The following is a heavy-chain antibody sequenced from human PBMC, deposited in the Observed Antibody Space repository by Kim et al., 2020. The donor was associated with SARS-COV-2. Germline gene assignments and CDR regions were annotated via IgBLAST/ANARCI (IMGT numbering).Heavy chain of an antibody. J-gene: IGHJ6*02. CDR3: ARESGSSWYYYYGMDV. D-gene: IGHD2-15*01. V-gene: IGHV3-11*06. Sequence: SGKGRFTISRDNAKNSLYLQMNSRRAEDTAVYYCARESGSSWYYYYGMDVWGQGTTVTVSS.